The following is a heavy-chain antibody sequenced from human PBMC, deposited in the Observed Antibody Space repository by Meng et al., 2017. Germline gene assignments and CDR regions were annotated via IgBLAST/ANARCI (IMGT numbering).Heavy chain of an antibody. CDR2: INHSGST. J-gene: IGHJ4*02. Sequence: QGQLQPWGAGLLKPSETLSLTCAVYGGSFSGYYWSWIRQPPGKGLEWIGEINHSGSTNYNPSLKSRVTISVDTSKNQFSLKLSSVTAADTAVYYCAYATTVSNWGQGTLVTVSS. CDR3: AYATTVSN. D-gene: IGHD4-11*01. V-gene: IGHV4-34*01. CDR1: GGSFSGYY.